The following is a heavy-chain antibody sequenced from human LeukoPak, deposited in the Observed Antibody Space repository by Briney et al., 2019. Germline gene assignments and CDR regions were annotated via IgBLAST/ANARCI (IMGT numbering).Heavy chain of an antibody. J-gene: IGHJ4*02. CDR1: GGTFSSYA. CDR2: IIPIFGTA. Sequence: ASVKVSCKASGGTFSSYAISWVRQAPGQGLEWMGGIIPIFGTANYAQKFQGRVTITADESTSTAYMELSSLRSEDTAVYYCARDRRGYCSSTSCNYYFDYWGQGTLVTVSS. V-gene: IGHV1-69*01. CDR3: ARDRRGYCSSTSCNYYFDY. D-gene: IGHD2-2*03.